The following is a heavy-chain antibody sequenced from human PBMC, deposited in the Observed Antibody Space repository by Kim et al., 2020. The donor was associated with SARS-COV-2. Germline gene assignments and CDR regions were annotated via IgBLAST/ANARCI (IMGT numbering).Heavy chain of an antibody. CDR2: K. V-gene: IGHV3-7*03. D-gene: IGHD4-17*01. J-gene: IGHJ4*02. Sequence: KCDRGSVEGRFTISRDNAKNSVFLQMNSLRAEDTAVYYCARDPHRGGDYDYWGQGTLVTVSS. CDR3: ARDPHRGGDYDY.